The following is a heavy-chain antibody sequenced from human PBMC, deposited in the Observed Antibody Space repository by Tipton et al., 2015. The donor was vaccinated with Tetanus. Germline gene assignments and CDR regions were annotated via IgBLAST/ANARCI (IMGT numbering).Heavy chain of an antibody. D-gene: IGHD2-8*01. V-gene: IGHV4-34*11. CDR2: IFYSGNS. CDR1: GGSFSAYY. Sequence: TLSLTCAVYGGSFSAYYWSWIRQSPGKGLEWIGDIFYSGNSIPNPSFRSRVTMSADTSRTLFSLTLMSVTAADTAVYFCARVKVSVYGPHVHYFLDSWGQGTLVTVSS. J-gene: IGHJ4*02. CDR3: ARVKVSVYGPHVHYFLDS.